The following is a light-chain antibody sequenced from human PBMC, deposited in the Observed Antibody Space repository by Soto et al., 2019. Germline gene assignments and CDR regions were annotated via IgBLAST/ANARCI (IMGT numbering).Light chain of an antibody. J-gene: IGLJ1*01. CDR1: SSDVGGYNY. V-gene: IGLV2-8*01. CDR2: EVS. CDR3: SSYAGSPSYV. Sequence: SVVPQPPSASGSPGQSVTISCTGTSSDVGGYNYVSWYQQHPGKAPKLMIYEVSKRPSGVPDRFSGSKSGNTASLTVSGLQAEDEADYYCSSYAGSPSYVFGTGTKVTV.